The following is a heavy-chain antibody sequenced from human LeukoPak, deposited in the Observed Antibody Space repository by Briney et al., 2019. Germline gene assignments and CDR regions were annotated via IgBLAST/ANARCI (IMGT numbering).Heavy chain of an antibody. D-gene: IGHD4-17*01. V-gene: IGHV4-34*01. CDR2: INHSGST. J-gene: IGHJ5*02. CDR1: GGSFSGYY. CDR3: ARGRTVTTRRWFDP. Sequence: SETLSLTCAVYGGSFSGYYWSWIRQPPGKGLEWIGEINHSGSTNYNPSLKGRVTISVDTSKNQFSLKLSSVTAADTAVYYCARGRTVTTRRWFDPWGQGTLVTVSS.